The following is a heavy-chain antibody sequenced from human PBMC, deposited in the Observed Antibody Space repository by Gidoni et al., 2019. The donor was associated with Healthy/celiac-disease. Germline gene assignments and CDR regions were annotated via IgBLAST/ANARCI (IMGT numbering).Heavy chain of an antibody. J-gene: IGHJ4*02. Sequence: QVQLVESGGGVVQPGRSLRLSCSASGFPFVSYGMHWVRQAPGKGLEWVAGIWYDGSNKYYADSVKGRFTISRDNSKNTLYLQMNSLRAEDTAVYYCARDRDLDYDSSGYSGGYYFDYWGQGTLVTVSS. CDR1: GFPFVSYG. D-gene: IGHD3-22*01. CDR3: ARDRDLDYDSSGYSGGYYFDY. CDR2: IWYDGSNK. V-gene: IGHV3-33*01.